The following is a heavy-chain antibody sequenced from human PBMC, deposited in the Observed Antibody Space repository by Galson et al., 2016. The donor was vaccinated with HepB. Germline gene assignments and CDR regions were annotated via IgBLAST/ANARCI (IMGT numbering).Heavy chain of an antibody. J-gene: IGHJ3*02. CDR1: GFTFSNHW. CDR3: VRARGWDDAFDI. Sequence: SLRLSCAASGFTFSNHWMHWVRQAPGKGPLWVSRIYTDESTKIYADSVKGRFIISRDNAKNTLYLQMNSLRPEYTAVYFCVRARGWDDAFDIWGQGTTVTVSS. V-gene: IGHV3-74*01. D-gene: IGHD3-10*01. CDR2: IYTDESTK.